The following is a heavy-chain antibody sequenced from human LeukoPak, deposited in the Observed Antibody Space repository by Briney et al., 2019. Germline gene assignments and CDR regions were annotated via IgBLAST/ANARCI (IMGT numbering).Heavy chain of an antibody. J-gene: IGHJ4*02. Sequence: SETLSLTCTVSSDSISSYYWSWIRQPPGKGLEWIGYIYYSGSTNYNPSLKSRVTISVDTSKNQFSLKLSSVTAADTAVYYCARAPPNYDILTGYYPFDYWGQGTLVTVSS. CDR2: IYYSGST. D-gene: IGHD3-9*01. CDR1: SDSISSYY. V-gene: IGHV4-59*01. CDR3: ARAPPNYDILTGYYPFDY.